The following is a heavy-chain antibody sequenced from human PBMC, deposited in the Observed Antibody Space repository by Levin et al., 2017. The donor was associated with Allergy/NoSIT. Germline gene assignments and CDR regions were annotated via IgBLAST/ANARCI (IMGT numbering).Heavy chain of an antibody. CDR2: ISPHNGNT. Sequence: ASVKVSCKASGYTFTSYGISWVRQAPGQGLEWMGWISPHNGNTNYAQKFQGRVTMTTDTSTSTAYMELRSLRSDDTGVYYCARDTTPMVRVSVTMNVWGKGTPVTVSS. J-gene: IGHJ6*04. D-gene: IGHD3-10*01. CDR1: GYTFTSYG. V-gene: IGHV1-18*01. CDR3: ARDTTPMVRVSVTMNV.